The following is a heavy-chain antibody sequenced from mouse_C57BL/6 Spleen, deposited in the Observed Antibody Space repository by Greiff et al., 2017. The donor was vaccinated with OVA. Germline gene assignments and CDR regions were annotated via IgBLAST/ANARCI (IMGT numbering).Heavy chain of an antibody. V-gene: IGHV3-6*01. J-gene: IGHJ4*01. CDR3: ANHYYGSSSGYYAMDY. D-gene: IGHD1-1*01. CDR2: ISYDGSN. Sequence: EVQRVESGPGLVKPSQSLSLTCSVTGYSITSGYYWNWIRQFPGNKLEWMGYISYDGSNNYNPSLKNRISITRDTSKNQFFLKLNSVTTEDTATYYCANHYYGSSSGYYAMDYWGQGTSVTVSS. CDR1: GYSITSGYY.